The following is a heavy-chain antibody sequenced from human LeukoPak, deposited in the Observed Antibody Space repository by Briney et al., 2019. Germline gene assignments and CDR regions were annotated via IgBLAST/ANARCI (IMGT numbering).Heavy chain of an antibody. V-gene: IGHV4-34*01. CDR2: INHSGST. J-gene: IGHJ5*02. Sequence: PSETLSLTCAVYRGSFSGYCWTWIRQPPGKGLEWIGEINHSGSTNYNPSLKSRVTISVDTSRNHFSLKLSSVTAADTAVYYCARGPRLLWFGSPPSSKYNWFDPWGQGTLVTVSS. D-gene: IGHD3-10*01. CDR3: ARGPRLLWFGSPPSSKYNWFDP. CDR1: RGSFSGYC.